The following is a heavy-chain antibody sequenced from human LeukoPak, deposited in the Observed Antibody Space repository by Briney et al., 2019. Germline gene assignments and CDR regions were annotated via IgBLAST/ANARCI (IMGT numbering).Heavy chain of an antibody. CDR1: GYTFSNYS. V-gene: IGHV3-48*02. Sequence: GGSLRLSCAASGYTFSNYSMNWVRQAPGKGLEWVSFISGSSDTIYYADSVKGRFTISRDNAKNSLYLQMNSLRDEDTAVYYCARLWSRGEGIDYWGQGTLVTVSS. CDR2: ISGSSDTI. D-gene: IGHD3-10*01. J-gene: IGHJ4*02. CDR3: ARLWSRGEGIDY.